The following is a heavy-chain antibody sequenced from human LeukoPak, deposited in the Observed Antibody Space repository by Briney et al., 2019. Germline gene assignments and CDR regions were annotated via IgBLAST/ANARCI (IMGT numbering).Heavy chain of an antibody. J-gene: IGHJ3*02. D-gene: IGHD4-17*01. CDR1: GGSISSYY. CDR3: ARPEGYGDYDRYAFDI. V-gene: IGHV4-59*08. CDR2: IYYSGST. Sequence: TSETLSLTCTVSGGSISSYYWGWIRQPPGKGLEWIGYIYYSGSTNYNPSLKSRVTISVDTSKNQFSLKLSSVTAADTAVYYCARPEGYGDYDRYAFDIWGQGTMVTVSS.